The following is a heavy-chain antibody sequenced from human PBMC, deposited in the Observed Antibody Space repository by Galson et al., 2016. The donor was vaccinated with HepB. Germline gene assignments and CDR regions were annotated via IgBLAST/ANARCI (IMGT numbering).Heavy chain of an antibody. Sequence: SLRLSCAASGFIVTSNYMSWVRQAPGKGLEWVSVIYSGGSTNYADSVKGRFTISRDNSKNTLYLQMNSLRPEDTAVYYCAKRALERLFDYWGQGTLVTVSS. V-gene: IGHV3-53*01. J-gene: IGHJ4*02. CDR3: AKRALERLFDY. CDR1: GFIVTSNY. CDR2: IYSGGST.